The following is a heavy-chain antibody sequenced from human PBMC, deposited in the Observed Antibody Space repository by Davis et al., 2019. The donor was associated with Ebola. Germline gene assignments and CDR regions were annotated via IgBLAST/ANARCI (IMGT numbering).Heavy chain of an antibody. CDR3: ARTLTYYYGSGSYRTYRYFDY. CDR1: GGSMSTTSYY. D-gene: IGHD3-10*01. Sequence: SETLSLTCTVSGGSMSTTSYYWGWIRQPPGKGLEWIGSIYYSGSTYYNPSLKSRVTISVDTSKNQFSLKLSSVTAADTAVYYCARTLTYYYGSGSYRTYRYFDYWGQGTLVTVSS. V-gene: IGHV4-39*01. CDR2: IYYSGST. J-gene: IGHJ4*02.